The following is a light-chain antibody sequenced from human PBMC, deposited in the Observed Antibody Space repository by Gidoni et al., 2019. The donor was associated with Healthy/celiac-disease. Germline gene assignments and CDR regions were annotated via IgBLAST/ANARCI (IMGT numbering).Light chain of an antibody. CDR3: QQYGSSYT. J-gene: IGKJ2*01. CDR2: GAS. Sequence: SPFPLSLSPGERATPSCRASQSVSSSYLAWYQQKPGQATRLLLYGASSRAAGIPDRFSGSGSRTDFPLTISRLEPEDVTVYYCQQYGSSYTFGQGTKLEIK. CDR1: QSVSSSY. V-gene: IGKV3-20*01.